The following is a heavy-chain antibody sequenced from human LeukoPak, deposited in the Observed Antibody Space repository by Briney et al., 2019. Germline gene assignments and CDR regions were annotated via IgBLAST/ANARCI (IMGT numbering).Heavy chain of an antibody. D-gene: IGHD3-22*01. CDR2: IYTSGST. J-gene: IGHJ4*02. CDR3: ARAYYDSSGQTLTYYFDY. V-gene: IGHV4-61*02. Sequence: TSQTLSLTCTVSGGSISSGSYYWSWIRQPAGKGLEWIGRIYTSGSTNYNPSLKSRVTISVDTSKNQFSLKLSSVTAADTAVYYCARAYYDSSGQTLTYYFDYWGQGTLVTVSS. CDR1: GGSISSGSYY.